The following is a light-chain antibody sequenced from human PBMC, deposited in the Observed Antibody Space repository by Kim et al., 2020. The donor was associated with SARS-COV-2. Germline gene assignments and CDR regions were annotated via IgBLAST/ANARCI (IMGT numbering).Light chain of an antibody. J-gene: IGKJ1*01. CDR1: QSIASY. CDR3: QQSYSTPQRT. V-gene: IGKV1-39*01. Sequence: DIQMTQSPSSLSASVGDRVTITCRASQSIASYLNWYQQKPGKAPKLLIYAASSLQSGVPSRLRGSGSGTDFTLTISSLQPEDFATYYCQQSYSTPQRTFGQGTKVDIK. CDR2: AAS.